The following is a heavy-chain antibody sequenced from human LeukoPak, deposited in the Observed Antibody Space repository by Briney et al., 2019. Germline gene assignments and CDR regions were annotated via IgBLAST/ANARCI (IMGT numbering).Heavy chain of an antibody. Sequence: GRSLGLSCAASGFTFSSYGMHWVRQTPGKGLEWVAVIWYDGSVTYYADSVKGRFTISRDNSMNTLYLQMNSLRAEDTALYYCARGTRRVGDYFDYWGRGTLVTVSS. D-gene: IGHD2-2*01. V-gene: IGHV3-33*01. J-gene: IGHJ4*02. CDR3: ARGTRRVGDYFDY. CDR1: GFTFSSYG. CDR2: IWYDGSVT.